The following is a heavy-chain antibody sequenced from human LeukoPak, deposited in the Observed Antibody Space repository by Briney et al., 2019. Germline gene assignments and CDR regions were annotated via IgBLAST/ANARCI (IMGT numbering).Heavy chain of an antibody. J-gene: IGHJ6*03. D-gene: IGHD3-22*01. CDR3: ASSSIVVSNYYYYYMDV. CDR1: GYSISSGYY. Sequence: SETLSLTCTVSGYSISSGYYWGWIRQPPGKGLEWIGSIYHSGSTYYNPSLKSRVTISVDTSKNQFSLKLSSVTAADAAVYYCASSSIVVSNYYYYYMDVWGKGTTVTVSS. V-gene: IGHV4-38-2*02. CDR2: IYHSGST.